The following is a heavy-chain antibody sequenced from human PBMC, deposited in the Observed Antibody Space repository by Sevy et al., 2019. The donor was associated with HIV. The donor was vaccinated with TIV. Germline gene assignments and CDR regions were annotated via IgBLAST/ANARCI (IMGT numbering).Heavy chain of an antibody. V-gene: IGHV4-34*08. Sequence: SETLSLTCAVFGETLVGHYWTWIRQTPGKGLEWIGEINHRGTANYNPSLKSRVTISVDTSNKQFSLRLNSMTAADTAVYYCAKTATVTISALDSWGRGTLVTVSS. D-gene: IGHD4-17*01. CDR3: AKTATVTISALDS. CDR2: INHRGTA. CDR1: GETLVGHY. J-gene: IGHJ4*02.